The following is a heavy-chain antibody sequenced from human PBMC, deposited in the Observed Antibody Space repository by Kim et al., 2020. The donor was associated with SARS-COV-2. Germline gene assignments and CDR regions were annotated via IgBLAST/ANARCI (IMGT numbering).Heavy chain of an antibody. CDR3: ARDALYDYVWGSYRYYYMDV. Sequence: ASVKVSCKASGCTFTSYGISWVRQAPGQGLEWMGWISAYNGNTNYAQKLQGRVTMTTDTSTSTAYMELRSLRSDDTAVYYCARDALYDYVWGSYRYYYMDVWGKGTTVTVSS. V-gene: IGHV1-18*01. CDR2: ISAYNGNT. CDR1: GCTFTSYG. D-gene: IGHD3-16*02. J-gene: IGHJ6*03.